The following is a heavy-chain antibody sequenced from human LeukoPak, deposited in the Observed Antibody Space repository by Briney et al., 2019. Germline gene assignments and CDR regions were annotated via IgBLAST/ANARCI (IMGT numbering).Heavy chain of an antibody. V-gene: IGHV3-21*01. CDR3: ARGTGYSSSWPDY. CDR2: ISSRSSYI. D-gene: IGHD6-13*01. J-gene: IGHJ4*02. Sequence: GGSLRLSCAGSGFTFSRYNMNWFRQAPGKGLERVSSISSRSSYIFYADSVKGRFTISRDNAKNSLYLQMNSLGAEDTAVYYCARGTGYSSSWPDYWGQGTLVTVSS. CDR1: GFTFSRYN.